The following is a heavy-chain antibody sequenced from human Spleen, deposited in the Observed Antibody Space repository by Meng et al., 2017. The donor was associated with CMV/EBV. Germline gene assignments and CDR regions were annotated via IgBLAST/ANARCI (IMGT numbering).Heavy chain of an antibody. Sequence: CTFSGFSLSTSGVGVGWIRQPPGKALEWLALIYWNDDKRYSTSLKSRLTITKNTSKNQVVLTMTNMDPVDTATYYCAHDSSQYYLDYWGQGTLVTVSS. CDR3: AHDSSQYYLDY. D-gene: IGHD6-13*01. CDR2: IYWNDDK. CDR1: GFSLSTSGVG. J-gene: IGHJ4*02. V-gene: IGHV2-5*01.